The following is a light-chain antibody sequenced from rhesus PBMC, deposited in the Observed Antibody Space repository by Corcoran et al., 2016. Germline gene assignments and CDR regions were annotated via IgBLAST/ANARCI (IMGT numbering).Light chain of an antibody. V-gene: IGLV1-60*01. CDR1: NSNIGSNS. CDR2: FND. Sequence: QSVLTQPPSASEAAGKSVTISCSGGNSNIGSNSVSWYQQVPGTAPKLLIYFNDQRVSGVSDRFSGSKSGTSASLAVRGLQTDDEADYYCLSWDDRLNGYIFGTGTRLTV. J-gene: IGLJ1*01. CDR3: LSWDDRLNGYI.